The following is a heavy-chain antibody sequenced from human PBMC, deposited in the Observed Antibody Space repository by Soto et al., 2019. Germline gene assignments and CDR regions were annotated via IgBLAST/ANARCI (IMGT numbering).Heavy chain of an antibody. CDR1: GYTFTSYD. CDR3: ARDLDCSGGSCYSSEYFQH. D-gene: IGHD2-15*01. J-gene: IGHJ1*01. Sequence: QVQLVQSGAEVKKPGASVKVSCKASGYTFTSYDINWVRQATGQGLEWMGWMNPNSGNTGYAQKFQGRVTMTRNTSISTAYMELSSLRSEDTAVYYCARDLDCSGGSCYSSEYFQHWGQGTLDTVSS. CDR2: MNPNSGNT. V-gene: IGHV1-8*01.